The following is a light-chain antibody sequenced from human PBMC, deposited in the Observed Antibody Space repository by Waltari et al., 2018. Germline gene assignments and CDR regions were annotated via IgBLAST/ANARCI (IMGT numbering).Light chain of an antibody. Sequence: EIVLTQSPGTLSLSPGERATLSCRASQSVSNRYLAWYQQKPGQAPRLLIYVASTRATGIPDKFVGSGAGTDFTLTISRLEPEDFAVYYCQQYSSSPYTFGQGTKLEIK. CDR2: VAS. V-gene: IGKV3-20*01. CDR1: QSVSNRY. J-gene: IGKJ2*01. CDR3: QQYSSSPYT.